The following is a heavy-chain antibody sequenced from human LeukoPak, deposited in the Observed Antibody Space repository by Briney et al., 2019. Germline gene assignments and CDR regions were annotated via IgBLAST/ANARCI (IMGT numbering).Heavy chain of an antibody. J-gene: IGHJ4*02. D-gene: IGHD1-26*01. CDR2: IYYSGST. Sequence: SETLSLTCTVSGGPISNYYGTWIRQPPGRGLEWIGYIYYSGSTYYNPSLKSRVTISVDTSKNQFSLKLTSVTAADTAVYYCARLSGSPHPPFDYWGQGTLVTVSS. V-gene: IGHV4-59*08. CDR1: GGPISNYY. CDR3: ARLSGSPHPPFDY.